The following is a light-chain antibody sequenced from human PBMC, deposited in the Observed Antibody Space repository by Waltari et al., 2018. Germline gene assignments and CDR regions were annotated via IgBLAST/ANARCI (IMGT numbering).Light chain of an antibody. CDR1: RSDIGGHND. Sequence: QSALTQPRSVSGSPGQSVTISCTGTRSDIGGHNDVSWYQQHPGKAPKVMIYDVSKRPSGVPGRFSGSKSDSTASLTISGLQADDEADYYCCAYAGSYILLFGGGTKLTVL. V-gene: IGLV2-11*01. J-gene: IGLJ3*02. CDR3: CAYAGSYILL. CDR2: DVS.